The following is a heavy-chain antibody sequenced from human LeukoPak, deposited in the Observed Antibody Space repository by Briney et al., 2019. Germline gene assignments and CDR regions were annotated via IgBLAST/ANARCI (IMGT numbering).Heavy chain of an antibody. CDR3: ARDAQGYDFWSGYYSRGLIYMDV. CDR1: GGSISSSSNY. V-gene: IGHV4-39*07. Sequence: SETLSLTCTVSGGSISSSSNYWGWIRQPPGKGLEWIGSIYYSGSTYYNPSLKSRVTISVDTSKNQFSLKLSSVTAADTAVYYCARDAQGYDFWSGYYSRGLIYMDVWGKGTTVTVSS. J-gene: IGHJ6*03. CDR2: IYYSGST. D-gene: IGHD3-3*01.